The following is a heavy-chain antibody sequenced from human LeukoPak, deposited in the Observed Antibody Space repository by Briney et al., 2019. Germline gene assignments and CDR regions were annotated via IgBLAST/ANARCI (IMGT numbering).Heavy chain of an antibody. CDR1: GGSISSGDYY. Sequence: PSQTLSLTCTVSGGSISSGDYYWNWIRQPPGKGLEWIGCIYYSGSTYYNPSLKSRVIISVDTSKNQFALKLNSVTAADTAVYYCARERPYYGGPRMGSDFDYWGQGTLVTVSS. CDR3: ARERPYYGGPRMGSDFDY. CDR2: IYYSGST. D-gene: IGHD4-23*01. V-gene: IGHV4-30-4*01. J-gene: IGHJ4*02.